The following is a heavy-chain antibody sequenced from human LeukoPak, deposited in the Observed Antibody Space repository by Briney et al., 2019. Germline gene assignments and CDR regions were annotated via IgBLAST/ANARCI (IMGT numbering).Heavy chain of an antibody. V-gene: IGHV1-69*04. CDR2: IIPILGIA. D-gene: IGHD3-10*01. J-gene: IGHJ4*02. CDR1: GGTFSRYA. Sequence: SVKVSCKASGGTFSRYAISWVRQAPGQGLEWMGRIIPILGIANYAQKFQGRVTITADKSTSTAYMELSSLRSEDTAVYYCARVCYGSVSSHLPNFDYWGQGTLDTVSS. CDR3: ARVCYGSVSSHLPNFDY.